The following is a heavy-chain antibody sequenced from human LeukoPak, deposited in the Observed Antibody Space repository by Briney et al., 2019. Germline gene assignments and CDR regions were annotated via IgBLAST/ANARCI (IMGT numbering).Heavy chain of an antibody. CDR3: ASVLIAETGGDY. J-gene: IGHJ4*02. V-gene: IGHV3-74*01. CDR1: GFTFSSYW. D-gene: IGHD6-13*01. Sequence: GGSLRLSCAASGFTFSSYWMHWVRQAPGKGLVWVSRINTEGSTTSYAGSVKGRFTISRDNAKNTVYLQMNSLRADYTAVYYCASVLIAETGGDYWGQGTLVTVFS. CDR2: INTEGSTT.